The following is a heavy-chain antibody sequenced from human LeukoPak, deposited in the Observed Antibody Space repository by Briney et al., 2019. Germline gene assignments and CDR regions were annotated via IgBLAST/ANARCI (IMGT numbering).Heavy chain of an antibody. CDR3: AKDSLYYDILTGYLDY. CDR2: ISGSGGST. CDR1: GFTFSSYA. D-gene: IGHD3-9*01. V-gene: IGHV3-23*01. J-gene: IGHJ4*02. Sequence: GGSLRLSCAASGFTFSSYAMSWVRQAPGKGLEWVSAISGSGGSTYYADSVKGRFTISRDNSKNTLYLQMNSLRAEDTAVYYCAKDSLYYDILTGYLDYWGQGTLVTVSS.